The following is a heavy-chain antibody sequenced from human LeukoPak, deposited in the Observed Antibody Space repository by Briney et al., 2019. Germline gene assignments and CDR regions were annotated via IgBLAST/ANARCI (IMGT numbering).Heavy chain of an antibody. V-gene: IGHV3-23*01. CDR1: GVALSSYA. J-gene: IGHJ2*01. CDR2: ISSSGSGGNT. Sequence: GGSLRLSCAASGVALSSYAMSWARQAPGKGVEWVSGISSSGSGGNTYYADSVKGRFTISRDSSKNTLFLHMNTLRAEDTAIYYCAKDRTVGASYWYFDLWGRGTLVTVSS. CDR3: AKDRTVGASYWYFDL. D-gene: IGHD1-26*01.